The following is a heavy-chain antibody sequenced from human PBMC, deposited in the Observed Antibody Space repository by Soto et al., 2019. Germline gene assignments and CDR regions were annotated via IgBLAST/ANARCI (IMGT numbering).Heavy chain of an antibody. CDR3: ARLSWPHDFWSGYYLPGWFDP. J-gene: IGHJ5*02. D-gene: IGHD3-3*01. CDR2: IYYSGST. Sequence: PSETLSLTCTVSGCSISSSSYYWGWILQPQGKGLEWIGSIYYSGSTYYNPSLKNRATISVDTSKTQFSLKLSSVTDADTAVYYCARLSWPHDFWSGYYLPGWFDPWGQGTLVTVSS. CDR1: GCSISSSSYY. V-gene: IGHV4-39*01.